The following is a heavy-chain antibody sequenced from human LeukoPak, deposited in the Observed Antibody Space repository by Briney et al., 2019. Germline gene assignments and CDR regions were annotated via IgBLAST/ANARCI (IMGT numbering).Heavy chain of an antibody. CDR1: GGSISSGGYS. V-gene: IGHV4-30-2*01. CDR2: IYHSGST. J-gene: IGHJ6*02. CDR3: ARDRGDGMDV. Sequence: SETLSLTCAVSGGSISSGGYSWSWIRQPPGKGLEWIGYIYHSGSTYYNPSLKSRVTVSVDRSKNQFSLKLSSVTAADTAVYYCARDRGDGMDVWGQGTTVTVSS.